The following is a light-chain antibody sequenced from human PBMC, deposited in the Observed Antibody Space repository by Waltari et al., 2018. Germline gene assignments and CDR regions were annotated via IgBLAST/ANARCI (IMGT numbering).Light chain of an antibody. CDR3: NSYTSRGTHV. Sequence: QSALTQPASVSGSPGQSITISCAGTSSDVGAYNFVSWYQQQPVKAPTLMIYDVTYRPSGVSNRFSGSKSGNTASLTISGLQAEDEADYYCNSYTSRGTHVFGTGTKVTVL. V-gene: IGLV2-14*01. CDR2: DVT. CDR1: SSDVGAYNF. J-gene: IGLJ1*01.